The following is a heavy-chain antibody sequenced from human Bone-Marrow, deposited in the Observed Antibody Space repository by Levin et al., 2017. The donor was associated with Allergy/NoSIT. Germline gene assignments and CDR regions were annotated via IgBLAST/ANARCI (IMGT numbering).Heavy chain of an antibody. Sequence: ASVKVSCKASGDTFTSHGISWVRQAPGQGLEWMGWISAYKGETNYARRLQGRLTMTTDTSTSTAYMELRSLRSDDTALYYCVRDILHGGGDCYDDGFDPWGQGTMVTVSS. CDR2: ISAYKGET. J-gene: IGHJ3*01. CDR1: GDTFTSHG. CDR3: VRDILHGGGDCYDDGFDP. V-gene: IGHV1-18*01. D-gene: IGHD2-21*02.